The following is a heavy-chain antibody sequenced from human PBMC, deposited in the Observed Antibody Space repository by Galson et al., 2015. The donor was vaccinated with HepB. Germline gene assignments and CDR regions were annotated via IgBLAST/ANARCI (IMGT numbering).Heavy chain of an antibody. CDR2: IWYDGSNK. Sequence: SLRLSCAASGFTFSSYGMHWVRQAPGKGLEWVAVIWYDGSNKYYADSVKGRFTISRDNSKNTLYLQMNSLRAEDTAVYYCAKDGSRGGDFQRGFDYWGQGTLVTVSS. CDR1: GFTFSSYG. V-gene: IGHV3-33*06. D-gene: IGHD3-3*01. J-gene: IGHJ4*02. CDR3: AKDGSRGGDFQRGFDY.